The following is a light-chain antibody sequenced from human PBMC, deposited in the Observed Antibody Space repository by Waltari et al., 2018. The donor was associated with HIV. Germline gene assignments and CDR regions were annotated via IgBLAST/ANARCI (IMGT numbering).Light chain of an antibody. CDR1: PSDVGAYNY. Sequence: QSALTQPRSVSGSPGQSVTISCTGTPSDVGAYNYVSWYQQHPGKAPKLIIYDVSKRPSGVPDRFSGSKSGNTASLTISGLQADDEADYYCCSYVGSYTAVFGGGTKLTVL. V-gene: IGLV2-11*01. CDR2: DVS. CDR3: CSYVGSYTAV. J-gene: IGLJ2*01.